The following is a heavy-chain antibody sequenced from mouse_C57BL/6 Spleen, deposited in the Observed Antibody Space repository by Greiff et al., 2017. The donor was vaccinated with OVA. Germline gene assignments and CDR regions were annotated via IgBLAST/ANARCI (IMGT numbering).Heavy chain of an antibody. CDR3: ARGDWVLYYAMDY. CDR2: INPNNGGT. J-gene: IGHJ4*01. D-gene: IGHD4-1*01. CDR1: GYTFTDYN. Sequence: VHVKQSGPELVKPGASVKMSCKASGYTFTDYNMHWVKQSHGKSLEWIGYINPNNGGTSYNQKFKGKATLTVNKSSSTAYMELRSLTSEDSAVYYCARGDWVLYYAMDYWGQGTSVTVSS. V-gene: IGHV1-22*01.